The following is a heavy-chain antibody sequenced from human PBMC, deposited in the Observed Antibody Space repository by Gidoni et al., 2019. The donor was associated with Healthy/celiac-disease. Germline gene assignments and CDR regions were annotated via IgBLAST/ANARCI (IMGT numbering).Heavy chain of an antibody. CDR1: GFTFGAHG. V-gene: IGHV3-7*01. D-gene: IGHD6-6*01. CDR3: ARDDMVAARPREKYYYYYGMDV. J-gene: IGHJ6*02. Sequence: EVQLVESGGGLVQPGGSRRLPCAASGFTFGAHGVGWVGQAPGKGLEWVANIKQDGSEKYYVDSVKGRFTISRDNAKNSLYLQMNSLRAEDTAVYYCARDDMVAARPREKYYYYYGMDVWGQGTTVTVSS. CDR2: IKQDGSEK.